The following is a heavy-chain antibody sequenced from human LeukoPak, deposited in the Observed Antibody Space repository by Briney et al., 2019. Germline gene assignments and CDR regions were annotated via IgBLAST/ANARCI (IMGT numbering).Heavy chain of an antibody. V-gene: IGHV4-38-2*01. D-gene: IGHD6-6*01. Sequence: SETLSLTCAVSGYSISSGYYWGWIRQPPGKGLEWIRSIYHSGSTYYNPSLKSRVTISVDTSKNQFSLKLSSVTAADTAVYYCARRLYSSSYWYFDLWGRGTLVTVSS. CDR1: GYSISSGYY. CDR2: IYHSGST. J-gene: IGHJ2*01. CDR3: ARRLYSSSYWYFDL.